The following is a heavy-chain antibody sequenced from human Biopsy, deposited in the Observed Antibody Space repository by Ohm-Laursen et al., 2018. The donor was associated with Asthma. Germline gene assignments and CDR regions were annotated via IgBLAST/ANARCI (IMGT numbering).Heavy chain of an antibody. Sequence: LSLTCAVSGFTVSRDHMFWVRQAPGKGLEWVSVIYSGGTSHTADSVRGRFTISRDFSKNTLHLQMHSLRVEDTAVYYCARGDSSGWSHYYFDYWGQGTLVTVSS. CDR3: ARGDSSGWSHYYFDY. J-gene: IGHJ4*02. V-gene: IGHV3-53*01. D-gene: IGHD6-19*01. CDR1: GFTVSRDH. CDR2: IYSGGTS.